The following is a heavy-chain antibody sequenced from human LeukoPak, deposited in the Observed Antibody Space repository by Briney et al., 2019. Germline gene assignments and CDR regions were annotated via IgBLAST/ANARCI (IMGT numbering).Heavy chain of an antibody. CDR3: ARDGRGGRGYYYYYMDV. J-gene: IGHJ6*03. V-gene: IGHV3-33*01. D-gene: IGHD2-15*01. Sequence: GGSLRLSCAASGFAFSTYGLHWVRQAPGKGLEGVAVTWYDGGDKHYADSVKGRFTISRDNSRHTLYLQMNSLRAEDTAVYYCARDGRGGRGYYYYYMDVWGKGTTVTVSS. CDR1: GFAFSTYG. CDR2: TWYDGGDK.